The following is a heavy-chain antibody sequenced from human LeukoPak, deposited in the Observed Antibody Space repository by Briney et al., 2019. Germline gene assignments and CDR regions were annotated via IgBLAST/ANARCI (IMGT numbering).Heavy chain of an antibody. Sequence: ASVKVSCKASGYTFTSYAMHWVRQAPGQRLEWMGWINAGNGNTKYSQKFQGRVTITRDTSASTAYMELSSLRSEDTAVYYCARDPNWGRPYYYYGMDVRGQGTTVTVSS. D-gene: IGHD7-27*01. CDR2: INAGNGNT. CDR3: ARDPNWGRPYYYYGMDV. J-gene: IGHJ6*02. V-gene: IGHV1-3*01. CDR1: GYTFTSYA.